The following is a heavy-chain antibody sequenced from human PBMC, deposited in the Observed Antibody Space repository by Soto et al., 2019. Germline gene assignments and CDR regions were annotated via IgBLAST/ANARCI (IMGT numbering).Heavy chain of an antibody. D-gene: IGHD1-7*01. J-gene: IGHJ5*02. Sequence: NPSETLSLTCSVSGGSIVDYYWSWIRQPPGKGLEWIGFIYYTGNTRYNPSLGSRVTISLDTSKNQLSLKLTSATAADTAFYYCARDVNRWELRGFFDPWGRGALVTVS. CDR3: ARDVNRWELRGFFDP. CDR1: GGSIVDYY. CDR2: IYYTGNT. V-gene: IGHV4-59*01.